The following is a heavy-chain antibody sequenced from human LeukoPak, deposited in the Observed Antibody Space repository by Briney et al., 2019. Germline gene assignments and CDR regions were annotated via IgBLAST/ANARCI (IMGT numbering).Heavy chain of an antibody. V-gene: IGHV3-7*01. J-gene: IGHJ4*02. CDR2: IKEDGSEK. CDR3: ATDQSSSGWYN. D-gene: IGHD3-22*01. CDR1: GFTFRSFW. Sequence: PGGSLRLSCVVSGFTFRSFWMSWVRQAPGKGLEWVANIKEDGSEKNYVDSVKGRFTISRDNAKSSLYLQMNSLRAEDTAVYYCATDQSSSGWYNWGQGTLVTVSS.